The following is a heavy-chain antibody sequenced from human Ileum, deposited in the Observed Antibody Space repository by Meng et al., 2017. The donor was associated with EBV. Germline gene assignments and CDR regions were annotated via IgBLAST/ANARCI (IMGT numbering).Heavy chain of an antibody. D-gene: IGHD5-12*01. CDR3: ARPRRGHDYLDD. V-gene: IGHV4-39*01. CDR1: GGSITNGYYC. CDR2: LWPRWNN. J-gene: IGHJ4*02. Sequence: QESRPGLASLSGVLSRICLASGGSITNGYYCCDLICQAPGQGLEWITSLWPRWNNYNNPSLKSRVTPTGGPVKNQFSLWLNSRTAADTAVYYCARPRRGHDYLDDWGQGTLVTVSS.